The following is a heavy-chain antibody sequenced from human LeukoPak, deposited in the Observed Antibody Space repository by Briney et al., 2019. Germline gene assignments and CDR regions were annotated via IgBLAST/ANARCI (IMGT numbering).Heavy chain of an antibody. CDR2: MNPNSGNT. CDR3: ARAVDSTIFGVVTDY. V-gene: IGHV1-8*01. Sequence: ASVKVSCKASGYTFTSYDINWVRQAPGQGLEWMGWMNPNSGNTGYAQKFQGRVTMTTDTSTSTAYMELRSLRSDDTAVYYCARAVDSTIFGVVTDYWGQGTLVTVSS. CDR1: GYTFTSYD. J-gene: IGHJ4*02. D-gene: IGHD3-3*01.